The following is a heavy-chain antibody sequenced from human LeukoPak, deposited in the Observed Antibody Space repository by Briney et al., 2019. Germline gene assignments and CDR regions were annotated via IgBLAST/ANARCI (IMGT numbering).Heavy chain of an antibody. CDR2: IYHSGST. V-gene: IGHV4-4*02. Sequence: PSETLSLTCAVSGGSISSSNWWSWVRPPPGKGLEWIGEIYHSGSTNYNPSLKSRVTISVDKSKNQFSLKLSSVTAADTAVYYCARDWGPRGVIYVGWFDPWGQGTLVTVSS. CDR3: ARDWGPRGVIYVGWFDP. J-gene: IGHJ5*02. D-gene: IGHD3-10*01. CDR1: GGSISSSNW.